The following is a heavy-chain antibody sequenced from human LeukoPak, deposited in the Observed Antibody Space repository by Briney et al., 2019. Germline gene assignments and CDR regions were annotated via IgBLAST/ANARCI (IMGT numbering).Heavy chain of an antibody. CDR1: GYTFTSYG. V-gene: IGHV1-18*01. Sequence: ASVKVTCKASGYTFTSYGISWVRQAPGRGLEWMGWISAYNGNTNYAQKLQGRVTMTTDTSTSTAYMELRSLRSDDTAVYYCARDHKGYSSGWYIDYWGQGTLVTVSS. J-gene: IGHJ4*02. CDR2: ISAYNGNT. D-gene: IGHD6-19*01. CDR3: ARDHKGYSSGWYIDY.